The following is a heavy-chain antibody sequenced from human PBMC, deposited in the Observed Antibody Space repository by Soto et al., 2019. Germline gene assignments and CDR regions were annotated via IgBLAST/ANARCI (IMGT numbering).Heavy chain of an antibody. CDR3: ARSWRSGRNWFDP. Sequence: SVKVSCKASGGTFSSYAISWVRQAPGQGLEWMGGIIPIFGTANYARKFQGRVTITADESTSTAYMELSSLRSEDTAVYYCARSWRSGRNWFDPWGKRTLVTVSS. J-gene: IGHJ5*02. CDR1: GGTFSSYA. CDR2: IIPIFGTA. D-gene: IGHD3-3*01. V-gene: IGHV1-69*13.